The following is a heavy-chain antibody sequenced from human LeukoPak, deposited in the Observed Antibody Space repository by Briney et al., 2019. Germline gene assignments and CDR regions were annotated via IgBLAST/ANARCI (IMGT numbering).Heavy chain of an antibody. V-gene: IGHV3-74*01. CDR2: INSHGRST. CDR1: GFTFSRYW. J-gene: IGHJ4*02. Sequence: GGSLRLSCAASGFTFSRYWMHWVRQAPGQGLVWVSRINSHGRSTYYADSVKGRFTISRDNSKNTLYLQMNSLRAEDTAVYYCAKDMVRGVINGYWGQGTLVTVSS. D-gene: IGHD3-10*01. CDR3: AKDMVRGVINGY.